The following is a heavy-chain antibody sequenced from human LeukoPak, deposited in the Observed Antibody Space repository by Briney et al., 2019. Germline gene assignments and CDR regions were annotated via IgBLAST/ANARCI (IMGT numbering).Heavy chain of an antibody. J-gene: IGHJ4*02. CDR2: INPNSGGT. V-gene: IGHV1-2*03. Sequence: LGASVKVSCKASGYTFTGYYMHCVRQAPGQGLEWMGWINPNSGGTNYAQKFQGRVTMTRDTSISTAYMELSRLRSDDTAVYYCARVAVVTTYWGQGTLVTVSS. CDR1: GYTFTGYY. CDR3: ARVAVVTTY. D-gene: IGHD4-23*01.